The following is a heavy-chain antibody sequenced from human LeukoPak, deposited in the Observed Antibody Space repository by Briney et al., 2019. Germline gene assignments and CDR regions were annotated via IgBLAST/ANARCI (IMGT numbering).Heavy chain of an antibody. J-gene: IGHJ6*02. CDR1: GYTFTGYY. V-gene: IGHV1-2*02. D-gene: IGHD3-3*02. Sequence: GASVKVSCQASGYTFTGYYMRWVRQAPGQGLEWVGWINPNSGGTNYAQKFQGRVTMTRDTSISTAYMELSWLRSDDTAVYYCARVGFLEWLSLTVTNYYYGMDVWGQGTTVTVSS. CDR2: INPNSGGT. CDR3: ARVGFLEWLSLTVTNYYYGMDV.